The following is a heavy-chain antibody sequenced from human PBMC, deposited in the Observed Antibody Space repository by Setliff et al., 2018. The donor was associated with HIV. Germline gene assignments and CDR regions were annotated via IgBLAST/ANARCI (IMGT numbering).Heavy chain of an antibody. CDR2: INHSGST. V-gene: IGHV4-34*01. D-gene: IGHD2-2*01. CDR3: ARLDCSSSSGFVDY. J-gene: IGHJ4*02. CDR1: GGSFSGFY. Sequence: PSETLSLTCAVYGGSFSGFYWNWIRQPPGKGLEWIGEINHSGSTNYNPSLKSRVTISVDTSKNQFSLRLSSVIAADTAVYYCARLDCSSSSGFVDYWGQGTLVTVSS.